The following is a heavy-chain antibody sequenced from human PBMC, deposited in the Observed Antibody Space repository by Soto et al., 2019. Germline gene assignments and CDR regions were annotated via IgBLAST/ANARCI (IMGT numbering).Heavy chain of an antibody. J-gene: IGHJ4*02. Sequence: EVQLLESGGGLVQPGGSLTLSCAASGFTFSSYAMTWVRQAPGKGLEWVSGISGGGGGTFYADSVKGRFTISRDNSKNTLYLQMNSLRAEDTAVYYCASGELLYYFDYWGQGTLVTVSS. V-gene: IGHV3-23*01. CDR1: GFTFSSYA. CDR2: ISGGGGGT. D-gene: IGHD3-10*01. CDR3: ASGELLYYFDY.